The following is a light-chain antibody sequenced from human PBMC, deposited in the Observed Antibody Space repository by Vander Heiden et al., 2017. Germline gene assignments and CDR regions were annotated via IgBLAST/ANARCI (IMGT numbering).Light chain of an antibody. CDR2: GDN. CDR1: SPRRNY. CDR3: SSRDTGGNHPYV. Sequence: SSEPTQDPAVSVALGQTVTITCQGDSPRRNYASWYQQQPGQAPILVIYGDNKRPSGIPDRFSGSTSGDTSSLTLTGARAEDEADFYCSSRDTGGNHPYVFGTGTRVTVL. V-gene: IGLV3-19*01. J-gene: IGLJ1*01.